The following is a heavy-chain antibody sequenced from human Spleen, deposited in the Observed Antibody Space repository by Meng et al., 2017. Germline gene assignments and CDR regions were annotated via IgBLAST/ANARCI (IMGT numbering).Heavy chain of an antibody. D-gene: IGHD1/OR15-1a*01. CDR1: GDSIISSDSY. CDR3: VRSRAWVRTGFDP. J-gene: IGHJ5*02. CDR2: IGHSGFT. V-gene: IGHV4-39*01. Sequence: QLQLQELGAGLVKHSETLSHTCSVSGDSIISSDSYCGWIRQSPGKGLEWGGSIGHSGFTYYTTSLESRVTVSVDTSRSQFSLELTSVTAADTAVYYCVRSRAWVRTGFDPWGQGTLVTVSS.